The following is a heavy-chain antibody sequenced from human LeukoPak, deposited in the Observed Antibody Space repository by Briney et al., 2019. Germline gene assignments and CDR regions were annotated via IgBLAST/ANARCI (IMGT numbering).Heavy chain of an antibody. CDR3: ARGRYYDSSGYYYDAPSPEHTDAFDI. Sequence: PSETLSLTCTVSGGSINSFYWSWIRQPPRKGLEWLGYISYSGSTNYNPSLKSRVTMSVDMSKNQFSLKLSSVTAADTAVYYCARGRYYDSSGYYYDAPSPEHTDAFDIWGQGTMVTVSS. V-gene: IGHV4-59*01. CDR1: GGSINSFY. D-gene: IGHD3-22*01. J-gene: IGHJ3*02. CDR2: ISYSGST.